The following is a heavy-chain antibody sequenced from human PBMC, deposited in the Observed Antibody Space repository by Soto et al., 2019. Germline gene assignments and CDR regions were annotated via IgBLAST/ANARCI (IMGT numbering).Heavy chain of an antibody. D-gene: IGHD5-18*01. J-gene: IGHJ4*02. Sequence: LRLSCAASGFTFSRYSMYWVRQAPGEGLEWISVISNDGSKTYYADSVKGRFTVSRDNSKNTLYLQMNSLRAEDTTVYYCARETDWIPDYWGQGTLVTVSS. CDR3: ARETDWIPDY. V-gene: IGHV3-30-3*01. CDR2: ISNDGSKT. CDR1: GFTFSRYS.